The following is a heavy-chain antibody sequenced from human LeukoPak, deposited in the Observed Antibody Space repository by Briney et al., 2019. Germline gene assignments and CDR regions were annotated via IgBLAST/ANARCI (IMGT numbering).Heavy chain of an antibody. CDR2: LYSGGMT. CDR3: ARMFGGNYYGYYFAY. J-gene: IGHJ4*02. CDR1: GFTVNNYY. V-gene: IGHV3-53*01. D-gene: IGHD1-26*01. Sequence: GGSLRLSCAASGFTVNNYYMTWVRQAPGKGLECVSILYSGGMTYYADSVKGRFTISTDTSKNTVNLQMNSLRAEDTAIYYCARMFGGNYYGYYFAYWGQGSMLTVSS.